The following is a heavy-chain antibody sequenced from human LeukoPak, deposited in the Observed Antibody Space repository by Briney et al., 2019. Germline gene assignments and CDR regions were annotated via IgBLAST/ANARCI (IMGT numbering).Heavy chain of an antibody. Sequence: GGSLRLSCAASGFTFSSYAMSWVRQAPGKGLEWVSTISGSGVSTYYADSVKGRFTISRDNSKNTLDLQMNSLRAEDTAVYYCASDYSKYNYGSYWGQGTLVTVSS. CDR1: GFTFSSYA. D-gene: IGHD5-18*01. J-gene: IGHJ4*02. V-gene: IGHV3-23*01. CDR3: ASDYSKYNYGSY. CDR2: ISGSGVST.